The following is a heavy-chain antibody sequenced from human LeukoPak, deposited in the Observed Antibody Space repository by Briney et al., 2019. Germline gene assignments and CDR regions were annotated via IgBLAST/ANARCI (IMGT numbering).Heavy chain of an antibody. V-gene: IGHV4-39*01. CDR3: ARGRVRGYCSSTSCYTFDY. CDR1: GGSIRRSSYY. J-gene: IGHJ4*02. CDR2: IYYTGST. D-gene: IGHD2-2*02. Sequence: SETLSLTCTVSGGSIRRSSYYWGWTRQPPGKGLEWIGSIYYTGSTYYNPALKSRITMSIDTSKNQFSLKLSSVTAADTAVYYCARGRVRGYCSSTSCYTFDYWGQGTLVTVSS.